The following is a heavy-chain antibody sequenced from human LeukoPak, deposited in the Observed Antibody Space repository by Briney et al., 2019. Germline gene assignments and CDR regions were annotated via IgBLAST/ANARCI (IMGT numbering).Heavy chain of an antibody. D-gene: IGHD3-10*01. J-gene: IGHJ4*02. V-gene: IGHV1-69*06. CDR1: GGTFSSYA. CDR3: ATPSSGSYYY. Sequence: RASVKVSCKASGGTFSSYAISWVRQAPGQGLEWMGGIIPIFGTANYAQKFQGRVTITADKSTSTAYMELSRLRSDDTAVYYCATPSSGSYYYWGQGTLVTVSS. CDR2: IIPIFGTA.